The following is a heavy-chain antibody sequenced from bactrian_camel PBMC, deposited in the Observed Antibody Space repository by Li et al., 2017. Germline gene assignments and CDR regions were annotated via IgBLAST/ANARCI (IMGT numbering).Heavy chain of an antibody. V-gene: IGHV3S40*01. CDR1: AEAYSSRY. J-gene: IGHJ4*01. Sequence: DVQLVESGGGSVQAGGDLKLSCAASAEAYSSRYIGWFRQTPGKEREGVAAIFIRGGRTIYSDSVTGRFTISQDKAKNTVYLQMNSLKPEDTAMYYCAAGRTSSLIPARYTYWGQGTQVTVS. D-gene: IGHD5*01. CDR2: IFIRGGRT. CDR3: AAGRTSSLIPARYTY.